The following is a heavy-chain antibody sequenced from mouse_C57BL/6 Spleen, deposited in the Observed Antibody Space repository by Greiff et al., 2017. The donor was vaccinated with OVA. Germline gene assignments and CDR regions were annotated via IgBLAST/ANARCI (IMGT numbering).Heavy chain of an antibody. CDR3: GRRYYGDDWYFDV. J-gene: IGHJ1*03. Sequence: VQLQQSGPELVKPGASVKIPCKASGYTFTDYNMDWVKQSHGKSLEWIGDINPNNGGTIYNQKFKGKATLTVDKSSSTAYMELRSLTSEDTAVYYCGRRYYGDDWYFDVWGTGTTVNGSS. CDR2: INPNNGGT. CDR1: GYTFTDYN. D-gene: IGHD2-13*01. V-gene: IGHV1-18*01.